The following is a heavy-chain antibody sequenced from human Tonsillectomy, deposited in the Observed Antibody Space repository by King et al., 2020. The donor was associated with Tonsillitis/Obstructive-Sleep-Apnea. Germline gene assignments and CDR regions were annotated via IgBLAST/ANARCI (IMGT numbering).Heavy chain of an antibody. V-gene: IGHV4-59*01. CDR1: GGSISSYY. CDR3: ASGVGASSSITAFDI. Sequence: QLQESGPGLVKPSETLSLTCTVSGGSISSYYWSWIRQPPGKGLEWIGYIYYSGSTNYNPSLKSRVTISVDTSKNQFSLKLSSVTAADTAVYYCASGVGASSSITAFDIWGQGTMVTVSS. J-gene: IGHJ3*02. CDR2: IYYSGST. D-gene: IGHD1-26*01.